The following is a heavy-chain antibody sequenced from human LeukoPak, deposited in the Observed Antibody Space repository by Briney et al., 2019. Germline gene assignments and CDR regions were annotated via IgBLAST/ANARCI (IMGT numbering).Heavy chain of an antibody. J-gene: IGHJ3*02. V-gene: IGHV3-7*01. CDR3: ARLPVLLWFGEPRGLDI. Sequence: GGSLRLSCAASGFTFSSYWMSWVRQAPGKGLEWVANIKQDGSEKYYVDSVKGRFTISRDNAKNSLYLQMNSLRAEDTAVYYCARLPVLLWFGEPRGLDIWGQGTMVTVSS. CDR1: GFTFSSYW. CDR2: IKQDGSEK. D-gene: IGHD3-10*01.